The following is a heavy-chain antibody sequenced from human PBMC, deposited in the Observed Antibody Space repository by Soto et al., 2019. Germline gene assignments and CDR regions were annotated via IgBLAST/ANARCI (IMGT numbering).Heavy chain of an antibody. CDR3: AKGGYYGSGSYFSTWHDY. Sequence: EVQLLESGGGLVQPGGSLRLSCAASGLIFSNYGMSWVRQAPGKGLEWVSGISRSGDSTYYADSVKGRFTMSRDNSKNTLLLQMNSLRAEDTAIYYCAKGGYYGSGSYFSTWHDYWGQGTLVTVSS. D-gene: IGHD3-10*01. J-gene: IGHJ4*02. CDR2: ISRSGDST. V-gene: IGHV3-23*01. CDR1: GLIFSNYG.